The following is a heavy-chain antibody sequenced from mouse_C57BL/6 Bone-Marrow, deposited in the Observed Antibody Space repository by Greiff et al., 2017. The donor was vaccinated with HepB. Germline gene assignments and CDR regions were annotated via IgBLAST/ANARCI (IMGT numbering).Heavy chain of an antibody. CDR1: GFTFSDYG. J-gene: IGHJ2*01. CDR3: ARRKDYYYGSSLDY. Sequence: DVKLVESGGGLVKPGGSLKLSCAASGFTFSDYGMHWVRQAPEKGLEWVAYISSGSSTIYYADTVKGRFTISRDNAKNTLFLQMTSLRSEDTAMYYCARRKDYYYGSSLDYWGQGTTLTVSS. CDR2: ISSGSSTI. V-gene: IGHV5-17*01. D-gene: IGHD1-1*01.